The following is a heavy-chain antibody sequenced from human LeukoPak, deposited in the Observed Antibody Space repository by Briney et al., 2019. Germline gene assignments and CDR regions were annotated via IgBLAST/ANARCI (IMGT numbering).Heavy chain of an antibody. CDR3: ATEGPDSFYY. CDR2: INSYSSTI. Sequence: GRSLRLTCAASGFTFSSYAMHWVRQAPGKGLEWVSYINSYSSTIYYADSVKGRFTISRDNAKNSLYLEMNSLRAEDTAVYYCATEGPDSFYYWGQGTLVTVSS. CDR1: GFTFSSYA. D-gene: IGHD3-10*01. J-gene: IGHJ4*02. V-gene: IGHV3-48*04.